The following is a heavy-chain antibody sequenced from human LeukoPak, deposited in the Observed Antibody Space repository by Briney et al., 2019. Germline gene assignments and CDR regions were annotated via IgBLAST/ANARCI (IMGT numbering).Heavy chain of an antibody. CDR2: IYHSGST. CDR1: GYSISSGYY. V-gene: IGHV4-38-2*02. CDR3: ARDPTYGDYVNYFDY. Sequence: SETLSLTCTVSGYSISSGYYWGWIRQPPGKGLEWIGSIYHSGSTYYNPSLKSRVTISVDTSKNQFSLKLSSVTAADTAVYYCARDPTYGDYVNYFDYWGQGTLVTVSS. D-gene: IGHD4-17*01. J-gene: IGHJ4*02.